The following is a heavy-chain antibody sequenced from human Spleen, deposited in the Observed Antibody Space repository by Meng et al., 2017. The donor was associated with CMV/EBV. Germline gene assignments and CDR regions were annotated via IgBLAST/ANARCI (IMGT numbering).Heavy chain of an antibody. Sequence: VRLQASGPGLGKPSDTLSLTCAVSGYSIRSTNWWGWIRQPPGKGLEWIGYIYYSGSTSYNPSLKSRVTMSVDTSKNQFSLNLNSVTAVDTAVYYCARNVPGTSAYYDWGQGTLVTVSS. CDR2: IYYSGST. D-gene: IGHD3-22*01. V-gene: IGHV4-28*01. J-gene: IGHJ4*02. CDR1: GYSIRSTNW. CDR3: ARNVPGTSAYYD.